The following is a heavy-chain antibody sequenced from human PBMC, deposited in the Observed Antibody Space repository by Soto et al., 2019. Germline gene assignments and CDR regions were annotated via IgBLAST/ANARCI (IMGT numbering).Heavy chain of an antibody. CDR1: GFTFSNYA. D-gene: IGHD2-15*01. CDR2: ISDSGSNT. Sequence: GGSLRLSCAAYGFTFSNYAMTWVRQARGKGLEWVSTISDSGSNTYYADSVMGRFTISRDNSKNTLNLQMNSLRAEDTAVYYCANFAAAAYCSSSSCSDYWGQGTLVTVSS. V-gene: IGHV3-23*01. CDR3: ANFAAAAYCSSSSCSDY. J-gene: IGHJ4*02.